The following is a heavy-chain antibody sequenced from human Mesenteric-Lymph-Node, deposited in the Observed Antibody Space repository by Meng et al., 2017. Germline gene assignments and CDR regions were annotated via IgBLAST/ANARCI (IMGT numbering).Heavy chain of an antibody. J-gene: IGHJ5*02. CDR2: INHSGST. CDR3: ARGLMITFGGVIVGHP. CDR1: GGSFSGYY. Sequence: QVQLQQWGEGLLKPSAPLSLTCAVYGGSFSGYYWSWIRQPPGKGLEWIGEINHSGSTNYNPSLKSRVTISVDTSKNQFSLKLSSVTAADTAVYYCARGLMITFGGVIVGHPWGQGTLVTVSS. D-gene: IGHD3-16*02. V-gene: IGHV4-34*01.